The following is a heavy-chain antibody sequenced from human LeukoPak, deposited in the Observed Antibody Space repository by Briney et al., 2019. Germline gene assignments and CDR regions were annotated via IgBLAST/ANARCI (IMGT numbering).Heavy chain of an antibody. D-gene: IGHD4-17*01. Sequence: SETLSLTCTVSGYSISSGYYWGWIRQPPGKGLEWIGSIYHSGSTYYNPSLKSRVTISVDTSKNQFSLKLSSVTAADTAVYYCAGRVTTLEYFDYWGQGTLVTVSS. V-gene: IGHV4-38-2*02. J-gene: IGHJ4*02. CDR3: AGRVTTLEYFDY. CDR1: GYSISSGYY. CDR2: IYHSGST.